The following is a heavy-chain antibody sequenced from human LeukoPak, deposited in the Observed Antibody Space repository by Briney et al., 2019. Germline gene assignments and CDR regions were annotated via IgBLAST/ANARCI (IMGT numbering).Heavy chain of an antibody. CDR3: ARGGYSGSFDY. Sequence: GGSLRLSCAASGFTFSSYAMHWVRQAPGKGLEWVAVISYDGSNKYYADSVKGRFTISRDNSKNTLYLQMNSLRAEDTAVYYCARGGYSGSFDYWGQGTLVAVSS. CDR2: ISYDGSNK. J-gene: IGHJ4*02. CDR1: GFTFSSYA. V-gene: IGHV3-30-3*01. D-gene: IGHD5-12*01.